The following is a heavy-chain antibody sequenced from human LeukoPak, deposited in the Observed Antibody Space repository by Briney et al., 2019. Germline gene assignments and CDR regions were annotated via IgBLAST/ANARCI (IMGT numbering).Heavy chain of an antibody. CDR3: ARDREAGWLQQKVFDY. Sequence: ASVKVSRKASGYTFTSYGISWVRQAPGQGLEWMGWISAYNGNTNYAQKLQGRVTMTTDTSTSTAYMELRSLRSDDTAVYYCARDREAGWLQQKVFDYWGQGTLVTVSS. CDR2: ISAYNGNT. V-gene: IGHV1-18*01. D-gene: IGHD5-24*01. J-gene: IGHJ4*02. CDR1: GYTFTSYG.